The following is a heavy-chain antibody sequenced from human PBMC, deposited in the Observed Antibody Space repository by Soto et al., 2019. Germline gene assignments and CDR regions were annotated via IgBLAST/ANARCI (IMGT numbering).Heavy chain of an antibody. CDR1: GFTVTSNY. J-gene: IGHJ6*02. V-gene: IGHV3-53*01. CDR2: TFSGGST. D-gene: IGHD2-8*01. CDR3: AKKPPSTIQGWAFGMDV. Sequence: GGSLRLSCLASGFTVTSNYMIWVRQPPGEGLEWVSTTFSGGSTNYADSVKGRFTISRDNSKNTVYLQMNNLRVEDTAVYYCAKKPPSTIQGWAFGMDVWGQGTTVTVSS.